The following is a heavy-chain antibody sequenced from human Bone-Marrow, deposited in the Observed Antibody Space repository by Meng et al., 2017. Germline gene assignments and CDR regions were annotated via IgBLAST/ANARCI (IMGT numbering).Heavy chain of an antibody. CDR2: ISYDGSNK. D-gene: IGHD1-26*01. Sequence: LSLTCAASGFTFSSYAMHWVRQAPGKGLEWVAVISYDGSNKYYADSVKGRFTISRDNSKNTLYLQMNSLRAEDTAVYYCARELSGAPTHLPTYWGQGTLVTVSS. CDR3: ARELSGAPTHLPTY. V-gene: IGHV3-30*04. J-gene: IGHJ4*02. CDR1: GFTFSSYA.